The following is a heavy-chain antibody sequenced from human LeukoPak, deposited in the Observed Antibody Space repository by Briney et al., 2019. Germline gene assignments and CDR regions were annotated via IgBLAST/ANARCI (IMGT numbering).Heavy chain of an antibody. V-gene: IGHV4-59*12. Sequence: SETLSLTCTVSGGSISSYYWSWIRQPPGKGLEWIGNIYYSGSTNYNPSLKSRVTISVDTSKNQFSLKLSSVTAADTAVYYCARDRYVGRGLFDYWGQGTLVTVSS. J-gene: IGHJ4*02. CDR1: GGSISSYY. CDR3: ARDRYVGRGLFDY. D-gene: IGHD3-16*01. CDR2: IYYSGST.